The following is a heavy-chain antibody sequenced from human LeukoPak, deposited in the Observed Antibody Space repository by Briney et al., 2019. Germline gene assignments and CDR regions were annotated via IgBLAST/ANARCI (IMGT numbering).Heavy chain of an antibody. Sequence: PSETLSLTCTVSGYSISSGHYWGWIRQPPGKGLEWIGSFYHSGTTYYNPSLKSRVTISVDTSKNQFSLKLSSVTAADTAVYYCARALDYYDSSGNYSYYYYMDVWGKGTTVTVSS. CDR3: ARALDYYDSSGNYSYYYYMDV. D-gene: IGHD3-22*01. J-gene: IGHJ6*03. CDR1: GYSISSGHY. V-gene: IGHV4-38-2*02. CDR2: FYHSGTT.